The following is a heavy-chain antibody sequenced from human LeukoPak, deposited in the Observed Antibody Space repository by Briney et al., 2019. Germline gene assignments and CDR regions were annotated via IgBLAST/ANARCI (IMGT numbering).Heavy chain of an antibody. J-gene: IGHJ5*02. Sequence: ASVKVSCKASGYSFTSHYMHWVRQAPGQGLEWMGLINPSGSSTLYAQKFQGRVTMTRDMSTTTDYMELSSLRYEDTAVYYCARDNSVGDIAWWFDPWGQGTLVTVSS. V-gene: IGHV1-46*01. CDR3: ARDNSVGDIAWWFDP. D-gene: IGHD3-16*02. CDR2: INPSGSST. CDR1: GYSFTSHY.